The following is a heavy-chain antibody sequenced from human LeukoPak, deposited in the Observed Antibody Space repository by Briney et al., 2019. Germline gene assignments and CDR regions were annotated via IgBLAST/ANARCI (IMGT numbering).Heavy chain of an antibody. V-gene: IGHV4-4*09. CDR1: GSSLGTYS. CDR2: IYSTGST. Sequence: KASETLSLTRTVSGSSLGTYSWSWIRQPPGRGLEWIGYIYSTGSTHNNPSLKSRATMSLDTSKNQSSLRLSSVTAADTAVFYCARHRAEMATITDNAFDMWGQGTMVTVSS. J-gene: IGHJ3*02. CDR3: ARHRAEMATITDNAFDM. D-gene: IGHD5-24*01.